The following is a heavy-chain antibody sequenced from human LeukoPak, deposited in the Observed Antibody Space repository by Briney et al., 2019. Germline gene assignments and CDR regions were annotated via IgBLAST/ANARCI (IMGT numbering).Heavy chain of an antibody. Sequence: SETLSLTCTVSGGSISSSSYYWGWIRQPPGKGLEWIGEINQSGDTNYNPSFETRVTMSVDASKKQFSLKVKSLTAADGAVYYCARSLSPYFDVSSAYWVWGYWGQGTLVIISS. CDR3: ARSLSPYFDVSSAYWVWGY. CDR2: INQSGDT. D-gene: IGHD3-22*01. CDR1: GGSISSSSYY. J-gene: IGHJ4*02. V-gene: IGHV4-39*07.